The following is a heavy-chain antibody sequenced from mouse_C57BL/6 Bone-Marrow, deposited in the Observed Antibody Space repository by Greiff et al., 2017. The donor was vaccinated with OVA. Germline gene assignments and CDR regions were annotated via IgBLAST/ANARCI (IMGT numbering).Heavy chain of an antibody. Sequence: VQLQQSGPELVKPGASVKISCKASGYSFTGYYMNWVKQSPEQSLEWIGEINPSTGGTTYNQKFKAKATLTVDKSSSTAYMQLQSLTSDDSTVYYCASRTGLYDSSLYFDYWGQGTTLTVSA. CDR2: INPSTGGT. J-gene: IGHJ2*01. V-gene: IGHV1-42*01. CDR1: GYSFTGYY. CDR3: ASRTGLYDSSLYFDY. D-gene: IGHD1-1*01.